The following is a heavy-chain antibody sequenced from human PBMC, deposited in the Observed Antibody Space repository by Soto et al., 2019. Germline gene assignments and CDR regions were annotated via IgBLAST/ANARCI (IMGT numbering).Heavy chain of an antibody. V-gene: IGHV1-18*01. D-gene: IGHD4-17*01. J-gene: IGHJ4*02. CDR2: ISPYNGKT. CDR1: GYTFTEYG. CDR3: ARADYGDTKIYSFDH. Sequence: GASVKVSCKTSGYTFTEYGISWFRQAPGQGLEWMGWISPYNGKTNYIQEFQDRVTITTDTSSTTVYKDLRTLKSDDTAIYFCARADYGDTKIYSFDHWGQGTLVTVSS.